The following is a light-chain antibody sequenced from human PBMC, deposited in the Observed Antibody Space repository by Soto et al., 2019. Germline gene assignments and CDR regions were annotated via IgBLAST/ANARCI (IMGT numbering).Light chain of an antibody. J-gene: IGKJ3*01. CDR3: QQYGTSPFT. V-gene: IGKV3-20*01. Sequence: EIVLTQSPGTLSLSPGERATLSCRATQSVSNTYLAWYQQKPGQAPRLLISGASNKATGIPDRFSGSGSGTDFTLAISRLEPEDFAVYYCQQYGTSPFTFGPGTKVDLK. CDR1: QSVSNTY. CDR2: GAS.